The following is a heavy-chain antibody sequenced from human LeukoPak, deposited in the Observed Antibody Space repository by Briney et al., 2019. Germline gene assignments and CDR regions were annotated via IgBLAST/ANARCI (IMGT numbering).Heavy chain of an antibody. CDR1: RGTFSSYA. CDR2: IIPIFGTA. D-gene: IGHD6-19*01. V-gene: IGHV1-69*13. CDR3: ASAVSSGWYD. Sequence: GASVKVSCKASRGTFSSYAISWVRQAPGQGLEWMGGIIPIFGTANYAQKFQGRVTITADESTSTAYMELSSLRSEDTAVYYCASAVSSGWYDWGQGTLVTVSS. J-gene: IGHJ4*02.